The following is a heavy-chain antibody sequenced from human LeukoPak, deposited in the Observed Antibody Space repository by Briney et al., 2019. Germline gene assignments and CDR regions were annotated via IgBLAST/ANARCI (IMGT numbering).Heavy chain of an antibody. CDR1: GFTFSTYW. V-gene: IGHV3-74*01. CDR2: INPDGSGT. CDR3: ARDSGSGSYSGY. Sequence: GGSLRLSCAASGFTFSTYWMHWVRQGPGKGLVWVSRINPDGSGTSHADSVKGRFTISRDNAKNTLYLQMNSLRAEDTAVYYCARDSGSGSYSGYWGLGTLVTVSS. J-gene: IGHJ4*02. D-gene: IGHD3-10*01.